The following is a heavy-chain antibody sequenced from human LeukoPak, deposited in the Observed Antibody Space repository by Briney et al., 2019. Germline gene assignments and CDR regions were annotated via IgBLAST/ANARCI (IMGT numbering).Heavy chain of an antibody. Sequence: GGSLRLSCAASGFTFSSYAMNWVRQAPGKGLEWVSAISGSGGSTYYADSVKGRFTISRDNSKNTLYLQMNSLRAEDTAVYYCARDGLAVAGTHYYYYYMDVWGKGTTVTVSS. D-gene: IGHD6-19*01. CDR3: ARDGLAVAGTHYYYYYMDV. CDR2: ISGSGGST. J-gene: IGHJ6*03. CDR1: GFTFSSYA. V-gene: IGHV3-23*01.